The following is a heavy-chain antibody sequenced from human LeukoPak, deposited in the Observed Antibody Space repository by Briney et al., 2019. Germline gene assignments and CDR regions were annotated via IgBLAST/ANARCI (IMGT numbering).Heavy chain of an antibody. V-gene: IGHV4-39*07. Sequence: SETLSLTCTLSGGSISSSSYYWGWIRQPPGKGLEWIGSIYYSGSTYYNPSLKSRVTISVDTSKNQFSLKLSSVTAADTAVYYCARVSAYSSSWGRNYYYYYMDVWGKGTTVTVSS. CDR3: ARVSAYSSSWGRNYYYYYMDV. J-gene: IGHJ6*03. D-gene: IGHD6-13*01. CDR2: IYYSGST. CDR1: GGSISSSSYY.